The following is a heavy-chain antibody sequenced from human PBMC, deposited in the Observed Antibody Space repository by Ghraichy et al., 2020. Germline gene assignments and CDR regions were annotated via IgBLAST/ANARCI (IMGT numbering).Heavy chain of an antibody. Sequence: SETLSLTCTVSGGSIRNNSYYWGWIRQPPGKGLEWIGSFYHYGSITNYHPSLKSRVTISVDTSKNQLSMKMSSVTAADTAVYYCARLSLSTWFDPWGQGTLVTVSS. V-gene: IGHV4-39*01. CDR2: FYHYGSIT. D-gene: IGHD2/OR15-2a*01. CDR3: ARLSLSTWFDP. J-gene: IGHJ5*02. CDR1: GGSIRNNSYY.